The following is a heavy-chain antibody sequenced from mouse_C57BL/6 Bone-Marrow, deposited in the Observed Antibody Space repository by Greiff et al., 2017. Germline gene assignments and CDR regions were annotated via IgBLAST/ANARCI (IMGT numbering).Heavy chain of an antibody. J-gene: IGHJ2*01. D-gene: IGHD1-1*01. V-gene: IGHV1-52*01. CDR1: GYTFTSYW. CDR3: ASYGGAYGSFDY. Sequence: VQLQQPGAELVRPGSSVKLSCKASGYTFTSYWMHWVKQRPIQGLEWIGNIDPSDSETHYNQKFKDKATLTVDKSSSTAYMQLSSLTSEDSAVYYCASYGGAYGSFDYWGQGTTLTVSS. CDR2: IDPSDSET.